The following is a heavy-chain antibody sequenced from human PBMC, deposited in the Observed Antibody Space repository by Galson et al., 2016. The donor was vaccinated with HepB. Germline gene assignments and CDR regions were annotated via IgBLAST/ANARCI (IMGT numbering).Heavy chain of an antibody. D-gene: IGHD3-10*01. Sequence: SETLSLTCAVSGGSISSSTWCSWVRQPPGKGLEWIGEIYHSGSTYYNTSLRSRVPISVDMSKSQFSLQLTSVTAADTAVYYCVRVSRYFYASQYASMDVWGQGTTVTVSS. V-gene: IGHV4-4*02. CDR1: GGSISSSTW. CDR3: VRVSRYFYASQYASMDV. J-gene: IGHJ6*02. CDR2: IYHSGST.